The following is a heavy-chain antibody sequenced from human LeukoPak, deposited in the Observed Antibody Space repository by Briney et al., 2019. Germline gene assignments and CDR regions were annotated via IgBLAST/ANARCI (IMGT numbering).Heavy chain of an antibody. CDR3: ASRFDAVTPFDL. D-gene: IGHD3-9*01. CDR1: GFTFSSYA. CDR2: ISGSGGST. Sequence: GGSLRLSCAASGFTFSSYAMSWVRQAPGKGLEWVSAISGSGGSTYYADSVKGRFTISRDNSKDTLYLQMNSLRAEDTAVYYCASRFDAVTPFDLWGRGTLVTVSS. J-gene: IGHJ2*01. V-gene: IGHV3-23*01.